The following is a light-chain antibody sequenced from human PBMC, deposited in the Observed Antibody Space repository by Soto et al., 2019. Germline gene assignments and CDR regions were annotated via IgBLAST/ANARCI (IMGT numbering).Light chain of an antibody. V-gene: IGLV1-36*01. CDR2: YDD. CDR1: NVGNKA. CDR3: AAWDDSLSGPV. J-gene: IGLJ3*02. Sequence: QSVLTQPPSVSEAPGQRVTISCSGSNVGNKAVNWYQQLPGKAPKLLLYYDDMLSSGVSDRFSGSKSGTSASLAISGLQFEDEAVYYCAAWDDSLSGPVFGGGTKLTVL.